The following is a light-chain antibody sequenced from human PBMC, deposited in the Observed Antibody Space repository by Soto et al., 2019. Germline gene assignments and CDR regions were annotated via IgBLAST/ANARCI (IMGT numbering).Light chain of an antibody. CDR1: QSISNS. CDR2: DAF. V-gene: IGKV3-11*01. Sequence: DIGLTQSPATLSLSTGERATLSCRASQSISNSLAWYQQKPGQAPRLIINDAFNRATGIPARFSGSGSGTDFTFTINSLQAADVAVYYCPQYFNTPITFGQGTRLEIK. CDR3: PQYFNTPIT. J-gene: IGKJ5*01.